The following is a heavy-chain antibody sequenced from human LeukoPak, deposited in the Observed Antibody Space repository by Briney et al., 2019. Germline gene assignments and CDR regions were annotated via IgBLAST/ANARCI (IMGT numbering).Heavy chain of an antibody. Sequence: PGGSLRLSCAASGFTFSSYSMNWVRQAPGKGLEWVSSISSSSSYIYYADSVKGRFTISRDNAKNSLYLQMNSLRAEDTAAYYCARGGNYGLYYYYYMDVWGKGTTVTVSS. J-gene: IGHJ6*03. CDR3: ARGGNYGLYYYYYMDV. V-gene: IGHV3-21*04. D-gene: IGHD1-7*01. CDR1: GFTFSSYS. CDR2: ISSSSSYI.